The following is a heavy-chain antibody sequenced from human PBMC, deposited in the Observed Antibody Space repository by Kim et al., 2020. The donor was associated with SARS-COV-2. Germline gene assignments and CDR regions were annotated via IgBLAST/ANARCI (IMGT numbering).Heavy chain of an antibody. CDR2: ISSSSSYI. CDR1: GFTFSSYS. Sequence: GGSLRLSCAASGFTFSSYSMNWVRQAPGKGLEWVSSISSSSSYIYYADSVKGRFTISRDNAKNSLYLQMNSLRAEDTAVYYCARDPRPVLRYFDGPKDRGNWFDPWGQGTLVTVSS. CDR3: ARDPRPVLRYFDGPKDRGNWFDP. V-gene: IGHV3-21*01. J-gene: IGHJ5*02. D-gene: IGHD3-9*01.